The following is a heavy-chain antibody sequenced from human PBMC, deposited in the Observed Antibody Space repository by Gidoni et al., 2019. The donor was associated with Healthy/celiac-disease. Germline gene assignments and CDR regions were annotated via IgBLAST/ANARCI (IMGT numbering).Heavy chain of an antibody. D-gene: IGHD1-1*01. CDR2: ISSSSSYI. CDR1: GFTFSSYS. Sequence: EVQLVESGGGLVKPGGSLRLSCAASGFTFSSYSMNWVRQAPGKGLEWVSSISSSSSYIYYADSVKGRFTISRDNAKNSLYLQMNSLRAEDTAVYYCARASKKDWNDAFDIWGQGTMVTVSS. CDR3: ARASKKDWNDAFDI. V-gene: IGHV3-21*01. J-gene: IGHJ3*02.